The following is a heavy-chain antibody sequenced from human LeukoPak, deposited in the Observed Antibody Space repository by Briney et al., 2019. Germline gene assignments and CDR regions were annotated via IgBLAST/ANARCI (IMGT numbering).Heavy chain of an antibody. CDR3: ARVPGSGWYGGTSHYYYMDV. Sequence: ASVKVSCKASGGTFSSYAIGWVRQAPGQGLEWMGGIIPIFGTANYAQKFQGRVTITADKSTSTAYMELSSLRSEDTAVYYCARVPGSGWYGGTSHYYYMDVWGKGTTVTVSS. J-gene: IGHJ6*03. V-gene: IGHV1-69*06. D-gene: IGHD6-19*01. CDR2: IIPIFGTA. CDR1: GGTFSSYA.